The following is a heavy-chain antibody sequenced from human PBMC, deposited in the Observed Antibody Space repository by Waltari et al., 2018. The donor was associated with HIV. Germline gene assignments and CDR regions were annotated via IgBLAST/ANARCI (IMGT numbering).Heavy chain of an antibody. J-gene: IGHJ4*02. Sequence: QLQLQQWGARLLKSSETLSRTCAVYGRSCSSYYWTWIRQPPGKGLGWIGELKHTGRTNYNPSLKSRVTISVYTSKNQFSLNVPSVTAADTAVYYCARGYYYDGSPLPSDYWGQGTLVTVSS. D-gene: IGHD3-22*01. CDR3: ARGYYYDGSPLPSDY. CDR1: GRSCSSYY. CDR2: LKHTGRT. V-gene: IGHV4-34*01.